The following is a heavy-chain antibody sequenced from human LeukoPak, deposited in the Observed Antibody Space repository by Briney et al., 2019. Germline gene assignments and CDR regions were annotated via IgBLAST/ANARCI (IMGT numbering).Heavy chain of an antibody. Sequence: GGSLRLSCAASGFTFSNYWMGWLRQASGKGLEWVINIKPDGSEIYSVESVKGRFTISRDNAKDSLYLQMNSLRVEDTAVYYCARDSSGPSFYWGQGTLVTVSS. D-gene: IGHD2-15*01. J-gene: IGHJ4*02. CDR2: IKPDGSEI. CDR1: GFTFSNYW. CDR3: ARDSSGPSFY. V-gene: IGHV3-7*01.